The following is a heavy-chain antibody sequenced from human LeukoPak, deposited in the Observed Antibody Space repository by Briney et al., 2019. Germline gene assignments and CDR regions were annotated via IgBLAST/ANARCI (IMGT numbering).Heavy chain of an antibody. V-gene: IGHV1-69*01. CDR2: IIPIFGTA. CDR1: GGTFSSYA. Sequence: GSSVKVSCKASGGTFSSYAISWVRQAPGQGLEWMGGIIPIFGTANYAQKFQGRVTITADESTSTAYMELSSLRSEDTAVYYCARVRLAAPAFDPWGQGTLVTVSS. J-gene: IGHJ5*02. CDR3: ARVRLAAPAFDP. D-gene: IGHD6-13*01.